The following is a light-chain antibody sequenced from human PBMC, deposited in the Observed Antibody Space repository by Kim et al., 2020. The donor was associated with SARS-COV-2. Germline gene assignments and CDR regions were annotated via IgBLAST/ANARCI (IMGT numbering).Light chain of an antibody. Sequence: GPSITISCTGTSSDIGGYNYVSWYQQHPDKAPKLMIYDVSSRPSGVSNRFSGSKSGNTASLTISGLQAEDEADYYCSSFSSTTPVLFGGGTKVTVL. V-gene: IGLV2-14*03. CDR1: SSDIGGYNY. CDR3: SSFSSTTPVL. J-gene: IGLJ2*01. CDR2: DVS.